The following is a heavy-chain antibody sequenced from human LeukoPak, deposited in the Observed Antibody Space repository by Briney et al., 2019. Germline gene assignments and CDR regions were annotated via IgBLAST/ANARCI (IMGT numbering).Heavy chain of an antibody. Sequence: SETLSLTCPVYGGSLSGYYWSWIRPPHGEGREWIGAISHSGSTNYNQSLKSQVTIAVDTSKNQFSLKLSSVTAEDTAVYYCARGRLVRRYEFWSGYPNWFDPWGQRTLVTVSS. CDR3: ARGRLVRRYEFWSGYPNWFDP. J-gene: IGHJ5*02. CDR1: GGSLSGYY. V-gene: IGHV4-34*01. D-gene: IGHD3-3*01. CDR2: ISHSGST.